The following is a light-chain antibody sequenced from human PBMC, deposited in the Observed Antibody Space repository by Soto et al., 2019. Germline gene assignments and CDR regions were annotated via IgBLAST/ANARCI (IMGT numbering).Light chain of an antibody. CDR2: DAS. CDR1: QSVSNY. CDR3: QQRSNWPLIT. V-gene: IGKV3-11*01. Sequence: EIVMTQSPATLSLSPGERATLPCRSSQSVSNYLAWYQQKPGQAPRPLIYDASNRATGIPARFSGSGSGTDFTLTISSLAPEDFAVYYCQQRSNWPLITFGQGTRLEIK. J-gene: IGKJ5*01.